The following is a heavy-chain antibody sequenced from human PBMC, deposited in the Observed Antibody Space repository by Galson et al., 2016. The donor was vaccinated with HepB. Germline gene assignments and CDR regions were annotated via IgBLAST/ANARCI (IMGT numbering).Heavy chain of an antibody. CDR3: ATDFQLGLPHYFDS. V-gene: IGHV3-30-3*02. Sequence: SLRLSCAASGLIFSNYDFHWVRQAPGKGLEWVAVMSTGGRTKFYAESVQGRSTISRDNSRNTPYLEISSLTTADAALYNFATDFQLGLPHYFDSWGQGILVAVSS. J-gene: IGHJ4*02. CDR1: GLIFSNYD. D-gene: IGHD3-16*01. CDR2: MSTGGRTK.